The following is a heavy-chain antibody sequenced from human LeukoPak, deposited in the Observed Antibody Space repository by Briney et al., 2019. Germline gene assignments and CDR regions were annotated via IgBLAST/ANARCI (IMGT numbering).Heavy chain of an antibody. CDR1: GFTFSSYG. V-gene: IGHV3-30*02. CDR2: MRYDGSNK. D-gene: IGHD2-2*01. J-gene: IGHJ6*03. Sequence: PGGSLRLSCAASGFTFSSYGMHWVRQAPGKGLEWVAFMRYDGSNKYYADSVKGRFTISRDNSKNTLYLQMNSLRAEDTAVYYCAKDRYCRSTSCYPYYYYYYMDVWGKVTTVTVSS. CDR3: AKDRYCRSTSCYPYYYYYYMDV.